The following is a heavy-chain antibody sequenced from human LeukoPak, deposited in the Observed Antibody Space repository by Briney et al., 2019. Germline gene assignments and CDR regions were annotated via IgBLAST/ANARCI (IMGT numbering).Heavy chain of an antibody. Sequence: PSETLSLTCAVYGGSFSDYYWTWIRQPPGKGLEWIGEINHGGSTNYNPSLKSRVTMSVDTSKNQFSLKLSFVTAADTAVYYCARGIAIGYCSGGSCYPFDYWGQGTLVTVSS. CDR1: GGSFSDYY. CDR2: INHGGST. CDR3: ARGIAIGYCSGGSCYPFDY. V-gene: IGHV4-34*01. D-gene: IGHD2-15*01. J-gene: IGHJ4*02.